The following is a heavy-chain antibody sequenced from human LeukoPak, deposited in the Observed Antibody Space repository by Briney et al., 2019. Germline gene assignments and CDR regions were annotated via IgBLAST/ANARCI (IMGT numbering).Heavy chain of an antibody. J-gene: IGHJ4*02. D-gene: IGHD6-13*01. V-gene: IGHV5-51*01. CDR3: ARQASAASDY. CDR2: IYPADSET. Sequence: GESLKISCKGSGYSFTSYWIAWVRQIPGKGLEWMGIIYPADSETRYSPSFQGQVTLSVDKSISTAYLQWSSLKSSDTAMYYCARQASAASDYWGQGTLVTVSS. CDR1: GYSFTSYW.